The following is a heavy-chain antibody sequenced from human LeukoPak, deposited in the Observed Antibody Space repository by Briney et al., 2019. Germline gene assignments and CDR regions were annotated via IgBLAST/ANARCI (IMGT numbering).Heavy chain of an antibody. CDR3: ARPHKNY. Sequence: GGSLRLSCAASGFTFSSYGMHWVRQAPGKGLEWVTFIRYDGSNKYYADSVKGRFTISGDNAKNSLYLQMNSLRAEDTAVYYCARPHKNYWGQGTLVTVSS. V-gene: IGHV3-30*02. J-gene: IGHJ4*02. CDR2: IRYDGSNK. CDR1: GFTFSSYG.